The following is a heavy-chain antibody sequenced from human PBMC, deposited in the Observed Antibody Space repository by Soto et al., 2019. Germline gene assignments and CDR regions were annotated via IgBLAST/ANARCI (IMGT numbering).Heavy chain of an antibody. CDR3: ARVPRLYYDILTGYYPSYYFDY. Sequence: SETLSLTCTVSGGSVSSGSYYWSWIRQPPGKGLEWIGYIYYSGSTNYNPSLRSRVTISVDTSKNQFSLKLSSVTAADTAVYYCARVPRLYYDILTGYYPSYYFDYWGQGTLVTVS. CDR2: IYYSGST. J-gene: IGHJ4*02. V-gene: IGHV4-61*01. CDR1: GGSVSSGSYY. D-gene: IGHD3-9*01.